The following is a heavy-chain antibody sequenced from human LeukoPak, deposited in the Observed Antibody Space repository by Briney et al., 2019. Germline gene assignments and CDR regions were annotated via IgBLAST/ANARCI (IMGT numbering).Heavy chain of an antibody. CDR2: IYTSGGT. Sequence: SETLSLTCTVSGGSISSGSYYWSWIRQPAGKGLEWIGRIYTSGGTNYNPSLKSRVTISVDKSKNQYSLKLSSVTAADTAVYYCARENGDYDYWGQGTLVTVSS. CDR3: ARENGDYDY. D-gene: IGHD4-17*01. V-gene: IGHV4-61*02. J-gene: IGHJ4*02. CDR1: GGSISSGSYY.